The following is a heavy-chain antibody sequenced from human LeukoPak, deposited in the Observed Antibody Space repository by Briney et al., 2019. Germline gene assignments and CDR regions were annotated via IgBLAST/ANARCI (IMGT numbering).Heavy chain of an antibody. D-gene: IGHD6-19*01. Sequence: GGSLRLSCAASGFTPSSYWMSWVRQAPGKGLEWVANIKQDGSEKYHVDSVKGRFTISRDNAKNSLYLQMNSLRAEDTAVYYCARDRGSSGWYEFDFWGQGTLVTVSS. J-gene: IGHJ4*02. CDR1: GFTPSSYW. CDR3: ARDRGSSGWYEFDF. CDR2: IKQDGSEK. V-gene: IGHV3-7*01.